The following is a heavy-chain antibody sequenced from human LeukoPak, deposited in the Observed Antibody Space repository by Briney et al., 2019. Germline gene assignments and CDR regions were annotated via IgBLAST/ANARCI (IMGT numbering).Heavy chain of an antibody. J-gene: IGHJ4*02. Sequence: ASVKVSCKASGYTFIGYYIHWVRQAPGQGLEWMGWINANSGGTNYAQKFQGRVTMTRDTSISTAHMELSSLRSDDTAVYFCARVGVEATATFDYWGQGTLVTVSS. D-gene: IGHD1-26*01. V-gene: IGHV1-2*02. CDR2: INANSGGT. CDR3: ARVGVEATATFDY. CDR1: GYTFIGYY.